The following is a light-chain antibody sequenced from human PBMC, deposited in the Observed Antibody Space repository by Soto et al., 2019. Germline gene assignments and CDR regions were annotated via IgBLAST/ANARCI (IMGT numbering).Light chain of an antibody. V-gene: IGKV2-24*01. J-gene: IGKJ2*01. CDR1: QSLLDSDGDTY. Sequence: DIVMTQTPLSSPVTLGQPASISCRSSQSLLDSDGDTYLSWLQQRPGQPPRLLIYKTSSRFSGVPDRFSGSGAGTDFTLKISRVEVEDVGVYYRMQATQFPHTFGQGTKLEI. CDR3: MQATQFPHT. CDR2: KTS.